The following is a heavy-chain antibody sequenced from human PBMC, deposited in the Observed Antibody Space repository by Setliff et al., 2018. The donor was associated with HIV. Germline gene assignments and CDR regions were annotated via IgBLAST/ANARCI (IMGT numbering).Heavy chain of an antibody. J-gene: IGHJ3*02. CDR1: GYTFSTYS. Sequence: GASVKVSCKASGYTFSTYSIHWVRQAPGQGLEWMGGIIPIFGTANHAQKLQGRVTITADEFTSTAYLELSSLTSEDTAVYYCATGLDRSTINAGFDIWGQGAMVTVSS. CDR2: IIPIFGTA. D-gene: IGHD1-26*01. V-gene: IGHV1-69*13. CDR3: ATGLDRSTINAGFDI.